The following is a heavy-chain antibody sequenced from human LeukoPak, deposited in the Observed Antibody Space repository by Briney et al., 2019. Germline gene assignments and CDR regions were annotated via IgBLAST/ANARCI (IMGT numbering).Heavy chain of an antibody. CDR2: IYYSGST. CDR1: GGSISSGGYY. Sequence: SQTLSLTCTVSGGSISSGGYYWSWIRQHPGKGLEWIGYIYYSGSTNYNPSLKSRVTISVDTSKNQFSLKLSSVTAADTAVYYCASHNIVATDYYYGMDVWGKGTTVTVSS. D-gene: IGHD5-12*01. CDR3: ASHNIVATDYYYGMDV. V-gene: IGHV4-61*08. J-gene: IGHJ6*04.